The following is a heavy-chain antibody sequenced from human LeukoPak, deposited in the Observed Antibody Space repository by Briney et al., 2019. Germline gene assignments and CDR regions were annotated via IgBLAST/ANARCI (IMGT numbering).Heavy chain of an antibody. J-gene: IGHJ4*02. CDR2: INPSGGST. D-gene: IGHD3-22*01. V-gene: IGHV1-46*01. CDR3: ARSGIYYYDSSGYSQLDY. Sequence: ASVKVSCKASGYTLTSYYMHWVRQAPGQGLEWMGIINPSGGSTSYAQKFQGRVTITADESTSTAYMELSSLRSEDTAVYYCARSGIYYYDSSGYSQLDYWGQGTLVTVSS. CDR1: GYTLTSYY.